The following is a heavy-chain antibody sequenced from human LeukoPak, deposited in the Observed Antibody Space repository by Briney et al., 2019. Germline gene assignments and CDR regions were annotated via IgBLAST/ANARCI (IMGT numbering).Heavy chain of an antibody. Sequence: GASVKVSCKASGYTFTGYYMHWVRQAPGQGLEWMGWINPNSGGTNYAQKWQGRVTMTRDTSISTAYMELSRLRADHTAVSYCARGLIRGGDLYGVVFGENYMAVWGKGPTVTVSS. CDR2: INPNSGGT. J-gene: IGHJ6*03. CDR1: GYTFTGYY. CDR3: ARGLIRGGDLYGVVFGENYMAV. V-gene: IGHV1-2*02. D-gene: IGHD3-3*01.